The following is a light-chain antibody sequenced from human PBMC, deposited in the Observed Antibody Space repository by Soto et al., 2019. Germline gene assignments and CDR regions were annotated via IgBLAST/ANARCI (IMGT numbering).Light chain of an antibody. Sequence: LTQPPSASASLGASVTLTCTLSSGYSNYKVDWYQQRPGKGPRFVMRVGTGGIVGSKGDGIPDRFSVLGSGLNRYLTIKNIQEEDESDYHCGADHGSGSNFVYVFGTGTKVTVL. CDR3: GADHGSGSNFVYV. J-gene: IGLJ1*01. V-gene: IGLV9-49*01. CDR1: SGYSNYK. CDR2: VGTGGIVG.